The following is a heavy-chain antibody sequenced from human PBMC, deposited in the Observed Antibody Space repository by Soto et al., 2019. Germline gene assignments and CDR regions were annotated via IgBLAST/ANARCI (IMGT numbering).Heavy chain of an antibody. CDR1: GGSISSGDYY. CDR2: IYYSGST. Sequence: SETLSLTCTVSGGSISSGDYYWTWIRQPPGKGLEWIGYIYYSGSTYYNPSLKSRVTISVDTSKNQFSLKLSSVTAADTAVYYCARLYFYDNSGYYSPAFFYSLDYWGQGTLVTVSS. V-gene: IGHV4-30-4*01. CDR3: ARLYFYDNSGYYSPAFFYSLDY. D-gene: IGHD3-22*01. J-gene: IGHJ4*02.